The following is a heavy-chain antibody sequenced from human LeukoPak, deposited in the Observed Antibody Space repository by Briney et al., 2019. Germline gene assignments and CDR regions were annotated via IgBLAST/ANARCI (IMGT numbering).Heavy chain of an antibody. CDR1: GGSISSGSYY. J-gene: IGHJ3*02. D-gene: IGHD6-19*01. V-gene: IGHV4-61*02. CDR2: ICTSGST. CDR3: ARVPGIAVAGTEDAFDI. Sequence: ASETLSLTCTVSGGSISSGSYYWSWIRQPAGKGLEWIGRICTSGSTNYNPSLKSRVTISVDTSKNQFSLKLSSVTAADTAVYYCARVPGIAVAGTEDAFDIWGQGTMVTVSS.